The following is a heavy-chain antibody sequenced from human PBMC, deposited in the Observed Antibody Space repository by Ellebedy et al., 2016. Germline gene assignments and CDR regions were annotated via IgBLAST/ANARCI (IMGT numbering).Heavy chain of an antibody. CDR3: ARGGMVRGVLSYFDY. Sequence: GESLKISCSASGFTFSSYAMHWVRQAPGKGLEYVSAISSNGGSTYYADSVKGRFTISRDNSKNTLYLQMSSLRAEDTAVYYCARGGMVRGVLSYFDYWGQGTLVTVSS. CDR2: ISSNGGST. J-gene: IGHJ4*02. V-gene: IGHV3-64D*06. D-gene: IGHD3-10*01. CDR1: GFTFSSYA.